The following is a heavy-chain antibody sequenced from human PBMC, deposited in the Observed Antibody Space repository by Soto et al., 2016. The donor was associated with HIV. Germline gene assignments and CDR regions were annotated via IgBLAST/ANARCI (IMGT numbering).Heavy chain of an antibody. V-gene: IGHV4-34*01. CDR2: INRNGTT. CDR3: AREFSNDGSGSYNVAFDF. J-gene: IGHJ3*01. Sequence: QVQLQQWGEGLLKPSETLTLKCAVYGGTFSGHFWNWLRQSPGGGLGWIGEINRNGTTHYNPSLKSRVTMSVDKSKNQFFLKLSSVTAADMAVYYCAREFSNDGSGSYNVAFDFWGQGTKVTVSS. CDR1: GGTFSGHF. D-gene: IGHD3-22*01.